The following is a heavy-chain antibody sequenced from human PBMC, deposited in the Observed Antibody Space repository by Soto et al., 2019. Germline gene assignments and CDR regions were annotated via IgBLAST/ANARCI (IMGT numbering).Heavy chain of an antibody. Sequence: QITLKESGPTLVKPTQTLTLTCTFSGFSLTTSRVGVGWIRQPPGKALEWFAPIYWDDDKHYSPSLKSRLTITKDTSKNQVVLTMTNMDPVDTATYYCAHLGGSGTYAYVDYWGQGTLVTVSS. D-gene: IGHD3-10*01. CDR1: GFSLTTSRVG. CDR2: IYWDDDK. J-gene: IGHJ4*02. CDR3: AHLGGSGTYAYVDY. V-gene: IGHV2-5*02.